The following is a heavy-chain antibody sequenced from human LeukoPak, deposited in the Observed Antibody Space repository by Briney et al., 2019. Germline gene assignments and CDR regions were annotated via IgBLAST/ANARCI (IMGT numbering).Heavy chain of an antibody. V-gene: IGHV4-39*07. J-gene: IGHJ3*02. Sequence: SETLSLTCTVSGGSISSSSYYWGWIRQPPGKGLEWIGSIYYSGSTYYNPSLKSRVTISVDRSKNQFSLKLSSVTAADTAVYYCAREDSSGNYYQGAFDIWGRGTMVTVSS. CDR2: IYYSGST. CDR3: AREDSSGNYYQGAFDI. CDR1: GGSISSSSYY. D-gene: IGHD3-22*01.